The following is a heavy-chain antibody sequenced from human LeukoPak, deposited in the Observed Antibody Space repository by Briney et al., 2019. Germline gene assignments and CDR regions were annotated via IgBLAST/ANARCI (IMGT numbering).Heavy chain of an antibody. Sequence: SETLSLTCTVSGGSISNYHWSWVRQPAGKGLEWIGQIHTSGSTNYNPPLKSRVSMSIDTTEDQVSLTIRSVTAADTAFYYCARRDISSGWSFDYWGQGTLVTISS. CDR3: ARRDISSGWSFDY. D-gene: IGHD6-19*01. J-gene: IGHJ4*02. CDR2: IHTSGST. CDR1: GGSISNYH. V-gene: IGHV4-4*07.